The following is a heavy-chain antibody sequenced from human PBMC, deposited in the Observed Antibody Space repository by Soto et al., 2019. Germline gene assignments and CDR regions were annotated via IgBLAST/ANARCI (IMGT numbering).Heavy chain of an antibody. CDR1: GYTFTRYD. CDR2: MNPYSGKT. D-gene: IGHD3-10*01. V-gene: IGHV1-8*01. Sequence: QVQMVQSGAEVKKPGASVRVSCKASGYTFTRYDIIWVRQATGQGLEWMGWMNPYSGKTGYAQKFQGRVTMTGNTSISTAYMELSSLGSEHTAGYYCARARGFTMIRGGFDGWGQGTLVTVSS. CDR3: ARARGFTMIRGGFDG. J-gene: IGHJ5*02.